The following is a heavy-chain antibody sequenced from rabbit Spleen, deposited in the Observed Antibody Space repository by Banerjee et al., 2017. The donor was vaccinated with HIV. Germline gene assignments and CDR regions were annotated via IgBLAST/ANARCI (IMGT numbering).Heavy chain of an antibody. J-gene: IGHJ4*01. CDR2: IAGSSSDFT. CDR1: GFSFSGSVY. Sequence: GASGGGLVQDGASVTLICRASGFSFSGSVYMCWVRQAPGKGLEWISCIAGSSSDFTYSASWAKGRCTISRTSSTTVALQMSSLTAADTATYFCARDLAGVIGWNFSLWGPGTLVTVS. CDR3: ARDLAGVIGWNFSL. D-gene: IGHD4-1*01. V-gene: IGHV1S40*01.